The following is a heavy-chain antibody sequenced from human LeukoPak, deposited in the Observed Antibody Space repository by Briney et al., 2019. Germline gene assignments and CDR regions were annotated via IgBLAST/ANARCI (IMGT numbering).Heavy chain of an antibody. V-gene: IGHV3-21*01. CDR3: AAAWSNFDY. J-gene: IGHJ4*02. CDR1: GFTFSTYN. CDR2: ISSSSNYI. D-gene: IGHD6-25*01. Sequence: PGGSLRLSCAASGFTFSTYNMNWVRQAPGKGLEWVSSISSSSNYIYYADSVKGRFTISRGNAKTSLYLQMNSLRPEDTAVYYCAAAWSNFDYWGQGILVAVSS.